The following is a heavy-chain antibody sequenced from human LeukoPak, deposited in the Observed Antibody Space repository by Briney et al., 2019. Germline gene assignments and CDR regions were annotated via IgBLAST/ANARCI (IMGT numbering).Heavy chain of an antibody. J-gene: IGHJ3*02. Sequence: PSHNLSLTCAVSGGSISSGGYSWSWIRQPPGKGLEWIGYIYHSGNTFYNSSLKSRLTISVDRSKNQFSLKLTSVTAADTAVYYCARAQAGYYDSSGYNKGGRAFDIWGQGTMVTVSS. D-gene: IGHD3-22*01. CDR1: GGSISSGGYS. V-gene: IGHV4-30-2*01. CDR2: IYHSGNT. CDR3: ARAQAGYYDSSGYNKGGRAFDI.